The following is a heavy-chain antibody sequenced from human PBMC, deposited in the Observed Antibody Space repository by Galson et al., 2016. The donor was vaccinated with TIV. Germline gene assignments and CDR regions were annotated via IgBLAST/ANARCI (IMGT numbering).Heavy chain of an antibody. D-gene: IGHD3-16*01. CDR2: LNPHNTVF. CDR1: GYQFSHYG. CDR3: ARVGIQLWMEKLNV. Sequence: SVKVSCKASGYQFSHYGISWVRQAPGDRLEWMGRLNPHNTVFNYAQKFQDRVTMTVDKSTSTALMELRSLTLDDTAVYFCARVGIQLWMEKLNVWGQGTLVTVSS. V-gene: IGHV1-18*04. J-gene: IGHJ4*02.